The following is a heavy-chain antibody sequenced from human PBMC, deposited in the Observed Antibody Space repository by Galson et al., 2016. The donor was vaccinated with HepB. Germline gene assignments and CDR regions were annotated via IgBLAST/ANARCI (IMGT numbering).Heavy chain of an antibody. CDR3: AKKPAPVVSYGVYFYYVMAF. CDR2: ITYDGSTK. J-gene: IGHJ6*02. V-gene: IGHV3-30*18. CDR1: GFTFSSYS. D-gene: IGHD4-17*01. Sequence: SLRLSCAESGFTFSSYSMAWVRQAPGKGLEWVAVITYDGSTKYYADSVKGRFTIARDNSKNTLLLQMNSLRAEDTSVYYCAKKPAPVVSYGVYFYYVMAFWGQRTTVTVSS.